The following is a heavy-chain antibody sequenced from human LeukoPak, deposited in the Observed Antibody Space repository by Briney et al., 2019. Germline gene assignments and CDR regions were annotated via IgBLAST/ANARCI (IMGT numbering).Heavy chain of an antibody. CDR1: GGSMSSSNDY. D-gene: IGHD4-23*01. Sequence: SETLSLTCTVSGGSMSSSNDYWGWNRQPPGKGLEWIGSIYDSESTYYNPSLKSRVTISVDTSKRQFSLKLSSVTATDTAVYYCARHPSMTTVVFDYWGQGTLVTVSS. CDR3: ARHPSMTTVVFDY. J-gene: IGHJ4*02. V-gene: IGHV4-39*01. CDR2: IYDSEST.